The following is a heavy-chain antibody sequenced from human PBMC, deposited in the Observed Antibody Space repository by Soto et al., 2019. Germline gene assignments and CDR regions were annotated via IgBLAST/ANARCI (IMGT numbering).Heavy chain of an antibody. CDR2: IYWDDDK. Sequence: QITLKESGPTLVKPTQTLTLTCTFSGFSLSTSGVGVGWNRQPPGKALEWLALIYWDDDKRYSPSLRSRLTINKDTSKNQVVLTMTNMDPVDTATYYCIQSRCGGDCLQSYASHYYYGMDVWSQGTTVTVSS. D-gene: IGHD2-21*02. CDR3: IQSRCGGDCLQSYASHYYYGMDV. J-gene: IGHJ6*02. V-gene: IGHV2-5*02. CDR1: GFSLSTSGVG.